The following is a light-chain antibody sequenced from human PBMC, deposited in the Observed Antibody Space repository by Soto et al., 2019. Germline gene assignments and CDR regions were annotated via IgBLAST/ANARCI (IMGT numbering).Light chain of an antibody. Sequence: QSALTQVASVSASPGQSITISCTGTSSDVGGHNYVSWYQQHPGKAPKLMIYNVDYRPSGVSNRFSGSKSGNTASLTISGLQNDDEAYYHCRSYADSSTVVFGGGTKLTVL. CDR2: NVD. CDR3: RSYADSSTVV. J-gene: IGLJ2*01. V-gene: IGLV2-14*03. CDR1: SSDVGGHNY.